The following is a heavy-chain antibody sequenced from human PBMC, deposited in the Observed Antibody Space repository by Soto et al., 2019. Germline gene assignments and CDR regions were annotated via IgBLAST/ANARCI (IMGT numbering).Heavy chain of an antibody. J-gene: IGHJ5*02. D-gene: IGHD3-22*01. CDR1: GYTFTGYY. Sequence: ASVTVSCKASGYTFTGYYMHWVRQAPGQGLEWMGWINPNSGGTNYAQKFQGRVTMTRDTSISTAYMELSRLRSDDTAVYYCARGSYDSSGALNWFDPWGQGTLVTVSS. V-gene: IGHV1-2*02. CDR2: INPNSGGT. CDR3: ARGSYDSSGALNWFDP.